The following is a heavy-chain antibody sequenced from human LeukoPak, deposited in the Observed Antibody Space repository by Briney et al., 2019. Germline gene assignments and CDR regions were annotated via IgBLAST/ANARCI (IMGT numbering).Heavy chain of an antibody. CDR3: ARDHEMGGMDV. J-gene: IGHJ6*02. V-gene: IGHV1-69*04. CDR1: GGTFSSYT. D-gene: IGHD5-24*01. Sequence: GASVKVSCKASGGTFSSYTISWVRQAPGQGLEWMGRIIPILGIANYAQKFQGRVTNTADKSTSTAYMELSGLRSEDTAVYYCARDHEMGGMDVWGQGTTVTVSS. CDR2: IIPILGIA.